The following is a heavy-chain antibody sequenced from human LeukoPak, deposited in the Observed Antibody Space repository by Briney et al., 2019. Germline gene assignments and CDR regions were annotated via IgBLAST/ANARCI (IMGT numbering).Heavy chain of an antibody. CDR3: AKDKSPIVGPTTVPERDDY. CDR1: GFTFSSYG. D-gene: IGHD1-26*01. Sequence: GGSLRLSCAASGFTFSSYGMHWVRQAPGKGLEWVSAISVSGGSTYYADSVKGRFTISRDNSKNTLYLQMNSLRAEDTAVYYCAKDKSPIVGPTTVPERDDYWGQGTLVTVSS. V-gene: IGHV3-23*01. CDR2: ISVSGGST. J-gene: IGHJ4*02.